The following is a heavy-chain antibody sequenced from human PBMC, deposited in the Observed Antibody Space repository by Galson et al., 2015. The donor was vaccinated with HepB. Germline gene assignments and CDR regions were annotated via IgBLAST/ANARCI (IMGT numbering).Heavy chain of an antibody. CDR2: INTDGSST. V-gene: IGHV3-74*01. CDR1: GFTFSSYW. CDR3: ARVSQVYTYGYDY. Sequence: SLRLSCAASGFTFSSYWMHWVRQAPGKGLMWVSHINTDGSSTNYADSVKGRFTISRDNAKNTLYLQMNSLRAEDTAVYYCARVSQVYTYGYDYWGPGTLVTVSS. D-gene: IGHD5-18*01. J-gene: IGHJ4*02.